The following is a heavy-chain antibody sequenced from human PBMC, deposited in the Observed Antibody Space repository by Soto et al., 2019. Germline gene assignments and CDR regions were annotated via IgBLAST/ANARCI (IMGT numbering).Heavy chain of an antibody. CDR3: ARDECIRGFDS. CDR2: ISGYNGLT. Sequence: QVQLVQSGDEVKKSGASVKVSCKASGYTFSNHGISWVRQAPGQGLEWMGWISGYNGLTAYAQNVQGRVTMTIDTPTTTVFMEMTGLRSNDTAVYYCARDECIRGFDSWGQGTLVTVSS. V-gene: IGHV1-18*04. J-gene: IGHJ4*02. D-gene: IGHD3-10*01. CDR1: GYTFSNHG.